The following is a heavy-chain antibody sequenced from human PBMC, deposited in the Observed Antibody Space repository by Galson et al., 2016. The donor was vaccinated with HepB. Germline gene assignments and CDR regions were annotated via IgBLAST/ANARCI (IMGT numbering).Heavy chain of an antibody. V-gene: IGHV3-23*01. CDR2: ISGSGGRT. CDR3: ARDDRWYYYDSSGYYYGAFDM. CDR1: AGTFKNYA. J-gene: IGHJ3*02. Sequence: SLRLSCAVSAGTFKNYAMNWVRQAPGKGLEWVAAISGSGGRTSYEDSVRGRFTISRDNAKNSLYLQMNSLRDEDTAVYYCARDDRWYYYDSSGYYYGAFDMWGQGTMVAVSS. D-gene: IGHD3-22*01.